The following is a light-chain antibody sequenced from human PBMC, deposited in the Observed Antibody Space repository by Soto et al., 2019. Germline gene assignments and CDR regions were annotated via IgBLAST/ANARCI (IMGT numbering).Light chain of an antibody. Sequence: DIQMTQSPSTLSASVGDRVTITCRASQSISSWLAWYQQKPGKAPKLLIYDAFSLESRVPSRFSGSGSGTEFTLTISSLQPEDFATDYCQQYNSYIWTFGQGTKVEIK. CDR2: DAF. CDR1: QSISSW. V-gene: IGKV1-5*01. J-gene: IGKJ1*01. CDR3: QQYNSYIWT.